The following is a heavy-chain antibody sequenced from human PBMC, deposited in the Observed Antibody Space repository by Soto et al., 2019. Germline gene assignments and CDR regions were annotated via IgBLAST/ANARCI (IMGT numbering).Heavy chain of an antibody. V-gene: IGHV3-23*01. D-gene: IGHD6-6*01. J-gene: IGHJ4*02. Sequence: GGSLRLSCAASGFTFSSYAMSWVRQAPGKGLEWVSVISASGGRTYYADSVRGRFTISRDKSKNTLYLQMNSLRAEDTAHYYCATGLRYSSSYYFDYWGPGTLVTVSS. CDR2: ISASGGRT. CDR3: ATGLRYSSSYYFDY. CDR1: GFTFSSYA.